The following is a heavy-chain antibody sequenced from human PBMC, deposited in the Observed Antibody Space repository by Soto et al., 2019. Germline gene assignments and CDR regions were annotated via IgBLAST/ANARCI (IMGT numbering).Heavy chain of an antibody. CDR2: INAGNGNT. Sequence: QVQLVQSGAEVKKPGASVKVSCKASGYTFTSYAMHWVRQAPGQRLEWMGWINAGNGNTKYSQKFQGRVTITRDTSASTAYMALSSLRSEDTAVYYCAWSIVVVTAADYWGQGTLVTVSS. D-gene: IGHD2-21*02. V-gene: IGHV1-3*01. CDR3: AWSIVVVTAADY. CDR1: GYTFTSYA. J-gene: IGHJ4*02.